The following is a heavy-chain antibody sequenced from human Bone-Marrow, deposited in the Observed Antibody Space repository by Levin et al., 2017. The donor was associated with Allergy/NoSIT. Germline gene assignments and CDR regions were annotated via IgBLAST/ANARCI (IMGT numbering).Heavy chain of an antibody. J-gene: IGHJ4*02. Sequence: NSSETLSLTCSVSVGAFYSGDYYWSWIRRPPGKGLEWIGYIFYSGDTYLNPSLRSRLALSVDTSKNQFSLSLSSVTAADTAFYYCARMSGVVAIDYWGQGTLVTVSS. CDR1: VGAFYSGDYY. CDR2: IFYSGDT. CDR3: ARMSGVVAIDY. D-gene: IGHD2-15*01. V-gene: IGHV4-30-4*01.